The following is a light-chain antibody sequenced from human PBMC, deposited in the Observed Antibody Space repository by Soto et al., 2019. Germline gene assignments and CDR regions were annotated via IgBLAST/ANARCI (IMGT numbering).Light chain of an antibody. CDR3: QLHTTYPRP. Sequence: DIQMTQSPSTLSGSVGDRVTITCRASQTISSWLAWYQQKPGKAPKLLIYKASTLKSGVPSRFSGSGSGTEFTLTISSLQPDDFATYYCQLHTTYPRPFGQGTKVEVK. V-gene: IGKV1-5*03. J-gene: IGKJ1*01. CDR1: QTISSW. CDR2: KAS.